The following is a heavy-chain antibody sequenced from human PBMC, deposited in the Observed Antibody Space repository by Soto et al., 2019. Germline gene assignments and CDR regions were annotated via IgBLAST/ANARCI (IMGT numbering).Heavy chain of an antibody. D-gene: IGHD3-16*01. CDR1: GGSISSGGYY. CDR2: IYYSGST. J-gene: IGHJ6*02. Sequence: QVQLQESGPGLVKPSQTLSLTCTVSGGSISSGGYYWSWIRQHPGKGLEWIGYIYYSGSTYYNPSHKSRVTIPVDTSKNHFSLKLGSVTAADTAVYYCAREGAKSPCGMDVWGQGTTVTVSS. V-gene: IGHV4-31*03. CDR3: AREGAKSPCGMDV.